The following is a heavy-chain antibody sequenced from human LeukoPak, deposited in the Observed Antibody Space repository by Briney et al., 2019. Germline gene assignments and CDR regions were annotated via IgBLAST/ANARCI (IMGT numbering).Heavy chain of an antibody. V-gene: IGHV4-39*07. D-gene: IGHD3-3*01. CDR1: GGSISSSSYY. CDR3: ASRTHYDFWSGYYYYMDV. Sequence: SETLSLTCTVSGGSISSSSYYWGWIRQPPGKGLEWIGSIYYSGSTNYNPSLKSRVTISVDTSKNQFSLKLSSVTAADTAVYYCASRTHYDFWSGYYYYMDVWGKGTTVTVSS. J-gene: IGHJ6*03. CDR2: IYYSGST.